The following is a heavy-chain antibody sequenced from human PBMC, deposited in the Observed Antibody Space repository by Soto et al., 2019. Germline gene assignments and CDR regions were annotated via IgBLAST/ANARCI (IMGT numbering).Heavy chain of an antibody. Sequence: GGSLRLSCAASGFTFSSYGMHWVRQAPGKGLEWVAVISYDGSNKYYADSVKGRFTISRDNSKNTLYLQMNSLRAEDTAVYYCARSQLLSAFDIWGQGTIVTVSS. V-gene: IGHV3-30*03. D-gene: IGHD1-26*01. CDR2: ISYDGSNK. CDR1: GFTFSSYG. J-gene: IGHJ3*02. CDR3: ARSQLLSAFDI.